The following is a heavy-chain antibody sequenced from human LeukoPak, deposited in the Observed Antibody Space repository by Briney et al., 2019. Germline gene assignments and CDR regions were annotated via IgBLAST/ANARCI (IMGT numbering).Heavy chain of an antibody. CDR3: ARDGGYYFGSGSYYNWFDL. CDR1: GGSISSSNW. Sequence: SETLSLTCAVSGGSISSSNWWNWVRQPPGKGLEWIGEIHHSGSINYHPSLKSRVTISVDKSKNQFSLKLTSVTAADTAVYYCARDGGYYFGSGSYYNWFDLWGQGTLVTVSS. V-gene: IGHV4-4*02. CDR2: IHHSGSI. D-gene: IGHD3-10*01. J-gene: IGHJ5*02.